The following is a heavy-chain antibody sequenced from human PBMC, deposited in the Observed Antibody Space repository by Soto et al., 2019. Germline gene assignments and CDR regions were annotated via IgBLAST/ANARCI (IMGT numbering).Heavy chain of an antibody. J-gene: IGHJ6*02. CDR2: IYYSGST. CDR1: GGSVSSGSYY. V-gene: IGHV4-61*01. D-gene: IGHD3-10*01. CDR3: ARDRDVTMVRGVKEVEYYYYYGMDV. Sequence: SETLSLTCTVSGGSVSSGSYYWSWIRQPPGKGLEWIGYIYYSGSTNYNPPLKSRVTISVDTSKNQFSLKLSSVTAADTAVYYCARDRDVTMVRGVKEVEYYYYYGMDVWGQGTTVTVSS.